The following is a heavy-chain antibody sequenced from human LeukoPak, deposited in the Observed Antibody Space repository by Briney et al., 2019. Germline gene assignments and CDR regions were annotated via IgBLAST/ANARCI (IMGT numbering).Heavy chain of an antibody. Sequence: GGSLRLSCAASGFTFSSYSMNWVRQAPGKGLEWVSSISSSSSYIYYADSVKGRFTISRDNAKNSLYLQMNSLRAEDTAVYYCARGRYDFWSGYYTFDYWGQGTLVTVSP. J-gene: IGHJ4*02. D-gene: IGHD3-3*01. CDR3: ARGRYDFWSGYYTFDY. V-gene: IGHV3-21*01. CDR2: ISSSSSYI. CDR1: GFTFSSYS.